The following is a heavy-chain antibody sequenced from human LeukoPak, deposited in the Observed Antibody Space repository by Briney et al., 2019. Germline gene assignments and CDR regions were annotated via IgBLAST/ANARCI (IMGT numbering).Heavy chain of an antibody. CDR3: AKWGDYDILTDYYDPDY. V-gene: IGHV3-23*01. D-gene: IGHD3-9*01. Sequence: PGGSLRLSCAASGFTLSNYAMYWVRQAPGKGLEWVSAVSGRDDSTFYADSVQGRFTISRDTSKSTLYLQMNSLRVEDTAVYYCAKWGDYDILTDYYDPDYWGQGTLVTVSS. CDR2: VSGRDDST. CDR1: GFTLSNYA. J-gene: IGHJ4*02.